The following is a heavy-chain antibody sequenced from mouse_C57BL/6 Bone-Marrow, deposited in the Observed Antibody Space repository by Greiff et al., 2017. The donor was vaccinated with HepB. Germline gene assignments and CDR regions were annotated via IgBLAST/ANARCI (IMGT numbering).Heavy chain of an antibody. V-gene: IGHV1-52*01. CDR1: GYTFTSYW. D-gene: IGHD2-4*01. J-gene: IGHJ3*01. CDR3: ARGLRREGFAY. CDR2: IDPSDSET. Sequence: QVHVKQPGAELVRPGSSVKLSCKASGYTFTSYWMHWVKQRPIQGLEWIGNIDPSDSETHYNQKFKDKATLTVDKSSSTAYMQLSSLTSEDSAVYYCARGLRREGFAYWGQGTLVTVSA.